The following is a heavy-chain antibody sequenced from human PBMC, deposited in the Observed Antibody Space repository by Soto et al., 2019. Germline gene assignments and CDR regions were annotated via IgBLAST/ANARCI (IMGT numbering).Heavy chain of an antibody. J-gene: IGHJ3*02. V-gene: IGHV3-11*05. Sequence: QVQLVESGGGLVKPGGSLRLSCAASGFTFSDYYMSWIRQAPGKGLEWVSYSTSSSSYTNYADSVKGRFTISRDNAKNSLYLQMNSLRAEDTAVYYCSRGVRYDFDIWGQGTMVTVSS. CDR1: GFTFSDYY. D-gene: IGHD3-10*01. CDR2: STSSSSYT. CDR3: SRGVRYDFDI.